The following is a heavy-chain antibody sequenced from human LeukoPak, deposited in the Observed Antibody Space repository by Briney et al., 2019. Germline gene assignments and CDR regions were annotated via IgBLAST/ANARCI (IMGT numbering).Heavy chain of an antibody. Sequence: GGSLRLSCAASGFTFSSYAMSWVRQAPGKGLEWVSSISSSSSYIYYADSVKGRFTISRDNAKNSLYLQMNSLRAEDTAVYYCAKATYYYDSSGYYYGYYFDYWGQGTLVTVSS. CDR2: ISSSSSYI. CDR1: GFTFSSYA. J-gene: IGHJ4*02. V-gene: IGHV3-21*04. D-gene: IGHD3-22*01. CDR3: AKATYYYDSSGYYYGYYFDY.